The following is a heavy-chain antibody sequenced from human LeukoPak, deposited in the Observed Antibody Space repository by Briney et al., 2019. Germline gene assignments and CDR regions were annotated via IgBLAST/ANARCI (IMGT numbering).Heavy chain of an antibody. Sequence: GASVKVSCKASGYTFTSYYMHWVRQAPGQGLEWMGIVNPSGGSTSYAQKFQGRVTMTRDTSTSTVYMELSSLRSEDTAVYYCARSASYGSGSNYYYYGMDVWGQGTTVTVSS. J-gene: IGHJ6*02. CDR2: VNPSGGST. CDR1: GYTFTSYY. D-gene: IGHD3-10*01. V-gene: IGHV1-46*01. CDR3: ARSASYGSGSNYYYYGMDV.